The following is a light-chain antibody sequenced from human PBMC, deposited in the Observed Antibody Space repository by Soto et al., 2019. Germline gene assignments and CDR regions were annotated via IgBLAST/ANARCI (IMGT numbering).Light chain of an antibody. V-gene: IGKV3-15*01. Sequence: EIVMTQSPATLSLSPGERATLSCRASQSISTNLAWYQPIPGQAPRLVIYGASTRASGIPARFSGSGSGTRVTPSISSMQSGDFDVAYRKHYKSWARTFGQGTKVDIK. CDR2: GAS. CDR1: QSISTN. J-gene: IGKJ1*01. CDR3: KHYKSWART.